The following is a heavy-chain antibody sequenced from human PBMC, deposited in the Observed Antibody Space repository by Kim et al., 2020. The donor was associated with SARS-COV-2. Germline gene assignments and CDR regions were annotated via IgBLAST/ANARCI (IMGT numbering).Heavy chain of an antibody. J-gene: IGHJ5*02. V-gene: IGHV4-59*01. Sequence: SETLSLTCTVSGGSISSYYWSWLRQPPGKGLEWIGYIYYSGSTNYNPSLKSRVTISVDTSKNQFSLKLSSVTAADTAVYYCARDSLSIVGATSWFDPWG. CDR1: GGSISSYY. D-gene: IGHD1-26*01. CDR3: ARDSLSIVGATSWFDP. CDR2: IYYSGST.